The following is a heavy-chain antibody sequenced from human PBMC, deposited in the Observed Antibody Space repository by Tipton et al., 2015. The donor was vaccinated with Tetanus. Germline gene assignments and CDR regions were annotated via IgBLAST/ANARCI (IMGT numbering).Heavy chain of an antibody. CDR2: ISGSGGST. CDR1: GFTFSSYA. D-gene: IGHD3-16*02. Sequence: GSLRLSCAASGFTFSSYAMSWVRQAPGKGLEWVSAISGSGGSTYCADSVKGRFTISRDNSKNTLYLQMNSLRAEDTAVYYCAKENGYNYYYYGMDVWGQGTTVTVSS. CDR3: AKENGYNYYYYGMDV. J-gene: IGHJ6*02. V-gene: IGHV3-23*01.